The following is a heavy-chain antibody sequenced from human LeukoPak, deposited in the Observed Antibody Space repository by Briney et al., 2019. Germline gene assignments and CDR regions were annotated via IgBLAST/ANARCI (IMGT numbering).Heavy chain of an antibody. V-gene: IGHV4-59*12. CDR1: GGSISSYY. D-gene: IGHD5-18*01. J-gene: IGHJ6*02. Sequence: SETLSLTCTVSGGSISSYYWSWIRQPPGKGLEWIGYIYYSGSTNYNPSLKSRVTISVDKSKNQFSLKLSSVTAADTAVYYCARGDTRRGYSYGYKLYYYYYGMDVWGQGTTVTVSS. CDR2: IYYSGST. CDR3: ARGDTRRGYSYGYKLYYYYYGMDV.